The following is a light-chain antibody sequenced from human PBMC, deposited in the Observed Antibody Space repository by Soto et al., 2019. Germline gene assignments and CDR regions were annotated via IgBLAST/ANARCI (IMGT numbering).Light chain of an antibody. CDR3: CSYAGSYTQEV. Sequence: QSALTQPRSVAGSPGQSVTISCTGTSSDVGGYNYVSWYQQHPGKAPKLMIYDVSKRPSGVPDRFSGSKSGNTAYLTISGLQAEDEADYYCCSYAGSYTQEVFGGGTKLTVL. V-gene: IGLV2-11*01. J-gene: IGLJ2*01. CDR2: DVS. CDR1: SSDVGGYNY.